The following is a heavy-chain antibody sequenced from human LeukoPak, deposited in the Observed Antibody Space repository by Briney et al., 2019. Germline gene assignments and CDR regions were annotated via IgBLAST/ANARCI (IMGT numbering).Heavy chain of an antibody. Sequence: SETLSLTCAVSGGSISSHYWSWSRQPPGKGLEWIGYIYYSGSTNYNPSLKSRVTISVDTSKNQFFLKLSSVTAADTAVYYCARASLRFLEWLSRRDYYYHYMDVWGKGTTVTVSS. J-gene: IGHJ6*03. CDR3: ARASLRFLEWLSRRDYYYHYMDV. D-gene: IGHD3-3*01. CDR2: IYYSGST. CDR1: GGSISSHY. V-gene: IGHV4-59*11.